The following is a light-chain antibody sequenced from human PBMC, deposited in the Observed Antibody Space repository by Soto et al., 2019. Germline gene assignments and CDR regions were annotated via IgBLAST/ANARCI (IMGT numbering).Light chain of an antibody. Sequence: IGVTQSPAALSMSLGRRATLSGKASQIISTKLAWYQQKPGQAPRLLIYGASTRATGIPARFSGSGSGTEFTLTISSLQSEDVAIYYCQQYNIWTWTFGQGTKVDIK. CDR1: QIISTK. J-gene: IGKJ1*01. CDR3: QQYNIWTWT. V-gene: IGKV3-15*01. CDR2: GAS.